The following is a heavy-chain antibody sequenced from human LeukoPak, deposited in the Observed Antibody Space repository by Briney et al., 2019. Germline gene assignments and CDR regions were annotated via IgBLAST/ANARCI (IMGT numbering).Heavy chain of an antibody. CDR1: GGSISSYY. D-gene: IGHD6-6*01. Sequence: PSETLSLTCTVSGGSISSYYWSWIRQPPGKGLEWIGYIYYSGSTNYNPSLKSRVTISVDTSKNQFSLKLSSVTAADTAVYYCARAGSDSSSGAFDIWGQGTMVTVSS. V-gene: IGHV4-59*01. J-gene: IGHJ3*02. CDR2: IYYSGST. CDR3: ARAGSDSSSGAFDI.